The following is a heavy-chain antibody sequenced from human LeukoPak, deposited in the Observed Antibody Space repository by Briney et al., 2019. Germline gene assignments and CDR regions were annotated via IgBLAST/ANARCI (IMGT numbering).Heavy chain of an antibody. Sequence: GGSLRLSCAASGFTFSNYNMNWVRQAPGKGLEWVSSISGSGNYIYYADSVKGRFTISRDNAKNSLFLETNSLRVEDTAVYYCARDEVATISDYWGQGALVTVSS. CDR1: GFTFSNYN. V-gene: IGHV3-21*01. CDR3: ARDEVATISDY. J-gene: IGHJ4*02. CDR2: ISGSGNYI. D-gene: IGHD5-12*01.